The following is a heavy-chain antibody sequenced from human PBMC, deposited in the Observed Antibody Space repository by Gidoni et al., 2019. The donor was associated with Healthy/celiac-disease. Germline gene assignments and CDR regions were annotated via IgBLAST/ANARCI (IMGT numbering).Heavy chain of an antibody. J-gene: IGHJ4*02. CDR2: IYYSGST. CDR1: GGYISSDGYY. CDR3: ARGNGSGSHSVANFDY. V-gene: IGHV4-31*03. Sequence: QVQLQESGPGLAKPSPTLSLTCTVSGGYISSDGYYWSWLRQHPRKGLEWIGYIYYSGSTYYNPSLKSRVTLSVDTSKNQFSLKLSSVTAADTAVYYCARGNGSGSHSVANFDYWGQGTLVTVSS. D-gene: IGHD3-10*01.